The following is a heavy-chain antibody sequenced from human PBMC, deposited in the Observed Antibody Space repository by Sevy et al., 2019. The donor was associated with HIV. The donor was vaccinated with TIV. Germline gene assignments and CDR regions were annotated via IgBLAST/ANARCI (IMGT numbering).Heavy chain of an antibody. D-gene: IGHD3-3*01. V-gene: IGHV1-69*06. CDR3: ARGVPRDYDFPHYYYYMDV. CDR1: GGTFSSYA. CDR2: IIPIFGTA. Sequence: ASVKVSCKASGGTFSSYAISWVRQAPGQGLEWMGGIIPIFGTANYAQMFQGRVTITADKSTSTAYMELSSLRSEDTAVYYCARGVPRDYDFPHYYYYMDVWGKGTTVTVSS. J-gene: IGHJ6*03.